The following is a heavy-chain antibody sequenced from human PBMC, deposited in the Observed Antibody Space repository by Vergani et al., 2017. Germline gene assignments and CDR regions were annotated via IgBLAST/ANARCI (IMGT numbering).Heavy chain of an antibody. CDR2: IYTSEST. V-gene: IGHV4-61*02. Sequence: QVQLQESGPGLLKPSQTLSLTCTVSGASVSRGTYYWTWIRQPAGKGLEWIGRIYTSESTNYNPSLKSRVTMSVDTSKNQFSLKLSSVTAADTAVYYCAREYSSSVGFLAYWGQGTLVTVSS. CDR1: GASVSRGTYY. CDR3: AREYSSSVGFLAY. J-gene: IGHJ4*02. D-gene: IGHD6-6*01.